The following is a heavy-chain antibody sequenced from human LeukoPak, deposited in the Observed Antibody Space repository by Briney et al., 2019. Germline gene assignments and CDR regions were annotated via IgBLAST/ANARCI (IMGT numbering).Heavy chain of an antibody. J-gene: IGHJ4*02. CDR1: GFTFSGYW. V-gene: IGHV3-7*04. CDR3: ARLRYAPDV. CDR2: IKQDGSEK. D-gene: IGHD2-2*01. Sequence: GGSLRPSCAASGFTFSGYWMSWVRQAPGKGLEWVAHIKQDGSEKYYVDSVKGRFTISRDNAKNSLYLQLNSLRLEDTAVYYCARLRYAPDVWGQGTLVTVSS.